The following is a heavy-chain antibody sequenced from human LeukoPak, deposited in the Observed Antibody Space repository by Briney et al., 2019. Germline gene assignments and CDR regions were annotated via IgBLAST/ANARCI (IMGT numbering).Heavy chain of an antibody. CDR1: GGTFSSYA. Sequence: GASVKVSCKASGGTFSSYAISWVRQAPGQGLEWMGGIIPIFGTANYAQKFQGRVTITADESTSTAYMELSSLRSEDTAVYYCAKDRGSYDSSGYYRYFDYWGQGTLVTVSS. V-gene: IGHV1-69*13. J-gene: IGHJ4*02. CDR3: AKDRGSYDSSGYYRYFDY. CDR2: IIPIFGTA. D-gene: IGHD3-22*01.